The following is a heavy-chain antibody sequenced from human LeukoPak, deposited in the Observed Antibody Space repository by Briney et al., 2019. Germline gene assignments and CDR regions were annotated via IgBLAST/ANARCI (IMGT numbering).Heavy chain of an antibody. CDR1: GFSFSRYA. J-gene: IGHJ4*02. CDR2: ISGSGGST. D-gene: IGHD2-21*02. V-gene: IGHV3-23*01. Sequence: GGSLRLSCAASGFSFSRYAMSWVRQAPGKGLEWVSGISGSGGSTYYADSVKGRFTISRDNSKNTLYLQMNSLRAEDTAVYYCAKGNLIVVVTAPFDYWGQGTLVTVSP. CDR3: AKGNLIVVVTAPFDY.